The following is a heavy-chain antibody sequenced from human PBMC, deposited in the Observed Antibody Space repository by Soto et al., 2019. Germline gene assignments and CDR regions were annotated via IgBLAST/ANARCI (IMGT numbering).Heavy chain of an antibody. CDR3: AQGKSGSTYYCYGMDV. Sequence: GGSLRLSCAAAGFTFSSYGMHWVRQAPGKWLGWGAVRSDDGSNKYCGDSVKGRVAISRDNSKNTLYLQMNSLRAEDPAVYYCAQGKSGSTYYCYGMDVWGRGSTVTVSS. CDR2: RSDDGSNK. V-gene: IGHV3-30*18. D-gene: IGHD6-25*01. J-gene: IGHJ6*02. CDR1: GFTFSSYG.